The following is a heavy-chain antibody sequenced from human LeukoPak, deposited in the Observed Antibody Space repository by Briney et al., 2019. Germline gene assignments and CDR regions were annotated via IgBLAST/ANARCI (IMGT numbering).Heavy chain of an antibody. V-gene: IGHV3-30*04. CDR1: EFTFSRYA. CDR3: ARDPYSGNYGAYYYYMDV. D-gene: IGHD5-12*01. CDR2: ISFDGTYK. Sequence: PGGSLRLSCVASEFTFSRYALHWVRQAPGRGLEWVAVISFDGTYKYYTDSVKGRFTISRDNAKNSLFLQMDSLGPEDTAVYFCARDPYSGNYGAYYYYMDVWGKGTTVTISS. J-gene: IGHJ6*03.